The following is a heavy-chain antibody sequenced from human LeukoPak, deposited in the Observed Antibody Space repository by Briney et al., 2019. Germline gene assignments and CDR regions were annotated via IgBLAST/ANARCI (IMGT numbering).Heavy chain of an antibody. CDR3: AREGYSSGWYSKYYFDY. CDR1: GGSVSSGSYY. J-gene: IGHJ4*02. Sequence: SETLSLTCTVSGGSVSSGSYYWSWIRQPPGTGLEWIGYIYYSGSTNYNPSLKSRVTISVDTSKNQFSLKLSSVTAADTAVYYCAREGYSSGWYSKYYFDYWGQGTLVTVSS. V-gene: IGHV4-61*01. D-gene: IGHD6-19*01. CDR2: IYYSGST.